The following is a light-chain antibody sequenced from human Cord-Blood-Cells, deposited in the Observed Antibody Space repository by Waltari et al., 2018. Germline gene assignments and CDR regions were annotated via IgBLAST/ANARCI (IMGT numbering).Light chain of an antibody. Sequence: QSVLTPTPSVPGAPGKRVTISCTGSSSNIGAGYVVHWYQQLPATAPKLLIYGSSNRPSGFPDRFSGSKSSTSACRGITGLQAEDEADYYCQSYDSSLSGWVFGGGTKLTVL. CDR2: GSS. V-gene: IGLV1-40*01. J-gene: IGLJ3*02. CDR3: QSYDSSLSGWV. CDR1: SSNIGAGYV.